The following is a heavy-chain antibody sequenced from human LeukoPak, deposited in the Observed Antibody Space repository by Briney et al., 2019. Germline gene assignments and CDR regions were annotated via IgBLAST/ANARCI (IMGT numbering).Heavy chain of an antibody. CDR1: GSIFTSYW. CDR3: ARRRPLSYYYDSSGYYPGWFDY. D-gene: IGHD3-22*01. J-gene: IGHJ4*02. V-gene: IGHV5-51*01. CDR2: IYPGESDT. Sequence: SSQGSGSIFTSYWSGWGRQLPGKGVEWRGIIYPGESDTRDKPSCQGQVTISADKYMSTSCLQWSSREDAGTAKYYCARRRPLSYYYDSSGYYPGWFDYWGQGTLVTVSS.